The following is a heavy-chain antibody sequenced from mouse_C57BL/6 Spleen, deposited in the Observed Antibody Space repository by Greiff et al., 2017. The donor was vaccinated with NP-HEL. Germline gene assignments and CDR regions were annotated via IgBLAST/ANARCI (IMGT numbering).Heavy chain of an antibody. CDR3: AREVLDSSVYFDY. J-gene: IGHJ2*01. CDR1: GFTFSSYA. CDR2: ISDGGSYT. Sequence: EVKLVESGGGLVKPGGSLKLSCAASGFTFSSYAMSWVRQTPEKRLEWVATISDGGSYTYYPDNVKGRFTISRDNAKNNLYLQMSHLKSEDTAMYYCAREVLDSSVYFDYWGQGTTLTVSS. D-gene: IGHD3-2*02. V-gene: IGHV5-4*01.